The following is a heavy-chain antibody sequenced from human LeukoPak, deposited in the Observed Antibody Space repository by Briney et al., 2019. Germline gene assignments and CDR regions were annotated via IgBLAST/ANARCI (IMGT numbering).Heavy chain of an antibody. CDR1: GYPLTGYY. CDR2: INPNSGDT. Sequence: RASVKVSCKASGYPLTGYYMHWVRQAPGQGLEWMGWINPNSGDTNSAQNFQGRVTMTRDASINTAYMELSRLRSDDTAVYYCARELNDFWSGYLFDYWGQGTLVTVSS. CDR3: ARELNDFWSGYLFDY. D-gene: IGHD3-3*01. J-gene: IGHJ4*02. V-gene: IGHV1-2*02.